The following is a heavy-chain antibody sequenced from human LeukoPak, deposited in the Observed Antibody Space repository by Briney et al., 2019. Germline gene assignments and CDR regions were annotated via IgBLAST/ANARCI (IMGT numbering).Heavy chain of an antibody. D-gene: IGHD6-13*01. J-gene: IGHJ4*02. CDR1: GFTFSSYG. CDR2: IRYDGSNK. CDR3: AKDCYSSSWKHFDY. V-gene: IGHV3-30*02. Sequence: GGSLRLSCAASGFTFSSYGMHWVRQAPGKGLEWVAFIRYDGSNKYYADSVKGRFTISRDNSKNTLYLQMNSLRAEDTAVYYCAKDCYSSSWKHFDYWGQGTLVTVSS.